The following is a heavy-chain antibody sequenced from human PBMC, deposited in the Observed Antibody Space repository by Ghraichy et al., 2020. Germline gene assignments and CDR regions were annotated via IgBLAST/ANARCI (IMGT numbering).Heavy chain of an antibody. J-gene: IGHJ6*02. CDR1: GFSFSNHA. V-gene: IGHV3-23*01. CDR2: IRGGGGVT. D-gene: IGHD1-1*01. Sequence: GESLKISCAASGFSFSNHAMTWVRQAPGKGLEWVSIIRGGGGVTFYADSVEGRFTISRDNSKNTLYLQMNSLRAEDTAVYYCAKTMASFGNDGLNVWGQGTTVTVSS. CDR3: AKTMASFGNDGLNV.